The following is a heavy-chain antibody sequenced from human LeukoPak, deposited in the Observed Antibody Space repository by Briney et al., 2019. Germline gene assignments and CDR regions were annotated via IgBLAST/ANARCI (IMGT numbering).Heavy chain of an antibody. V-gene: IGHV3-23*01. Sequence: GGSLRLSCAASGFTFSNYAMTWVRQVPGKGLEWVSSIGSDISTTYYAASVKGRFTISRDNSKNTLYLQMNSLRAEDTAIYYCAKEDQSENSYYYYGMDVWGQGTTVTVSS. CDR3: AKEDQSENSYYYYGMDV. CDR1: GFTFSNYA. J-gene: IGHJ6*02. CDR2: IGSDISTT.